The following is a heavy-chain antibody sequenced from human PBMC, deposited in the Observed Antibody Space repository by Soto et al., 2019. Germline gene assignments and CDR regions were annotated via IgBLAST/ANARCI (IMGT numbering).Heavy chain of an antibody. CDR3: AREVGYMIVVVITQGHFDY. V-gene: IGHV3-30-3*01. Sequence: QVQLVESGGGVVQPGRSLRLSCAASGFTFSSYAMHWVRQAPGKGLEWVAVISYDGSNKYYADSVKGRFTISRDNPKNTLYLQMNSLRAEDTAVYYCAREVGYMIVVVITQGHFDYWGQGTLVTVSS. D-gene: IGHD3-22*01. CDR2: ISYDGSNK. CDR1: GFTFSSYA. J-gene: IGHJ4*02.